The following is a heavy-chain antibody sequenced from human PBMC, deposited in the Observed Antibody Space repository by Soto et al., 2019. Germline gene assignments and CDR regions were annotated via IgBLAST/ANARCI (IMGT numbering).Heavy chain of an antibody. CDR1: GFTFSYYA. V-gene: IGHV3-30-3*01. CDR2: ISYDGSNK. J-gene: IGHJ4*02. CDR3: AREPELLWFGKLSFYFDY. Sequence: QVQLVESGGGVVQPGRSLRLSCAASGFTFSYYAMHWVRQAPGKGLEWVALISYDGSNKNYADSVKGRFTISRDDSKNRLFLQMNSLKAEDTAVYFCAREPELLWFGKLSFYFDYWGQGTQVPVSS. D-gene: IGHD3-10*01.